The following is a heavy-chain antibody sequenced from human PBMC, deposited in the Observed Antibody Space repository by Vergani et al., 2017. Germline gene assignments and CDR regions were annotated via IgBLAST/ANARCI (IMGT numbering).Heavy chain of an antibody. D-gene: IGHD3-10*02. CDR3: ARCSLSSDAFDI. CDR2: LLFDGSNK. J-gene: IGHJ3*02. V-gene: IGHV3-30*04. Sequence: QVQLVESGGGVVQPGRSLKLSCAASGFSFRSHAMHWVRQAPGKGLEWLSFLLFDGSNKKYADSVKGRFTISRDNSKNTLYLEMNNLKTEDTAVYYCARCSLSSDAFDIWGHGTVVTVS. CDR1: GFSFRSHA.